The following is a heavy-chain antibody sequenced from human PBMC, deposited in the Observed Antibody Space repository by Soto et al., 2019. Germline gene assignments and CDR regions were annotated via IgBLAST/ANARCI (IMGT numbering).Heavy chain of an antibody. D-gene: IGHD1-1*01. J-gene: IGHJ4*02. Sequence: QVHLVQSGAEVKKPGASVKVSCKASGYTFTSYGITWVRQAPGQGLEWMGWISAHNGNTDYAQKHQVRVIVTRDTSTSTAYMELRSLRSDDTAVSYCAGGRYGDYWGQGALVTVSS. CDR1: GYTFTSYG. V-gene: IGHV1-18*01. CDR3: AGGRYGDY. CDR2: ISAHNGNT.